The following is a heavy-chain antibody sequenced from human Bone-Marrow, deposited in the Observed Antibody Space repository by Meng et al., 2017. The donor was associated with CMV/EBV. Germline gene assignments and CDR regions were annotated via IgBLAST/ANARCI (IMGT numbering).Heavy chain of an antibody. CDR3: ARATYGSGSYYNPKYYFDF. J-gene: IGHJ4*02. Sequence: GSLRLSCTVSGDSISNYYWNWIRQPPGKGLEWIGYIYYSGSTDYNPSLKSRVTISVDTSKNQFSLKLSSVTAADTAVYYCARATYGSGSYYNPKYYFDFWGQGTLVTGSS. CDR1: GDSISNYY. D-gene: IGHD3-10*01. CDR2: IYYSGST. V-gene: IGHV4-59*01.